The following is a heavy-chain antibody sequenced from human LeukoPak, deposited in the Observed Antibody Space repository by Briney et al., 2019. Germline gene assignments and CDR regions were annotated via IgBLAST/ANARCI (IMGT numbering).Heavy chain of an antibody. J-gene: IGHJ4*02. CDR1: GFTFSSYS. CDR2: IIPSGHTT. D-gene: IGHD5-24*01. V-gene: IGHV3-23*01. Sequence: HPGGSLRLSCAASGFTFSSYSMNWVRQAPGKGLEWVSGIIPSGHTTYYADSVRGRFTISRDNSRNTLYLQMNSLRAEDTAVYYCAKDDRWLQFCCWGQGTLVTVSA. CDR3: AKDDRWLQFCC.